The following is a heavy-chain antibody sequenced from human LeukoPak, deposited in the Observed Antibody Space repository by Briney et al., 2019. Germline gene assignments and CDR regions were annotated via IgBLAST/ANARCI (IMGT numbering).Heavy chain of an antibody. CDR2: IIPILGIA. V-gene: IGHV1-69*04. CDR3: ARDFPRYYDSSGYWVL. Sequence: GSSVKVSCKASGGTFSSYAISWVRQAPGQGLGWMGRIIPILGIANYAQKFQGRVTITADKSTSTAYMELSSLRSEDTAVYYCARDFPRYYDSSGYWVLWGQGTLVTVSS. J-gene: IGHJ4*02. CDR1: GGTFSSYA. D-gene: IGHD3-22*01.